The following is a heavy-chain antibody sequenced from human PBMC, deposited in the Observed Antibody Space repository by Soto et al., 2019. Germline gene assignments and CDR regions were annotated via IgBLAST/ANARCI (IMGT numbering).Heavy chain of an antibody. CDR3: ARGDRDFWSGYLYYFDY. CDR2: INPNSGGT. CDR1: GYTFTGYY. D-gene: IGHD3-3*01. J-gene: IGHJ4*02. V-gene: IGHV1-2*02. Sequence: GASVKVSCKASGYTFTGYYMHWVRQAPGQGLEWMGWINPNSGGTNYAQKFQGRVTMTRDTSISTAYMELSRLRSDDTAVYYCARGDRDFWSGYLYYFDYWGQGTLVTVSS.